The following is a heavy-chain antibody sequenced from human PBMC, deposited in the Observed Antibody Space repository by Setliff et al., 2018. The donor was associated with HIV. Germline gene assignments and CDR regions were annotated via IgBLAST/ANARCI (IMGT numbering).Heavy chain of an antibody. V-gene: IGHV3-48*01. J-gene: IGHJ4*02. CDR1: GFDFSNYA. CDR3: ARDPPGSGFHLDY. CDR2: IGIVGTTI. D-gene: IGHD5-12*01. Sequence: GGSLRLSCAATGFDFSNYAMNWVRQAPGKGLEWISYIGIVGTTIYYADSVRGRFTISRDNAENSLYLQMNGLRAEDTAVYYCARDPPGSGFHLDYWGQGTPVTVSS.